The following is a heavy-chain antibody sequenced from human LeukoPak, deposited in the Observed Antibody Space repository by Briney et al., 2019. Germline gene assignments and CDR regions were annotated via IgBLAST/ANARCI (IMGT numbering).Heavy chain of an antibody. D-gene: IGHD3-10*01. CDR1: GFTVSSSY. CDR2: IYSGGST. V-gene: IGHV3-66*01. Sequence: GGSLRLSCAASGFTVSSSYMSWVRQAPGKGLEWVSVIYSGGSTYYADSVKGRFTISRDNSKNTLYLQMNSLRAEGTAVYYCARDRWFGELSLYYYYGMDVWGQGTTVTVSS. J-gene: IGHJ6*02. CDR3: ARDRWFGELSLYYYYGMDV.